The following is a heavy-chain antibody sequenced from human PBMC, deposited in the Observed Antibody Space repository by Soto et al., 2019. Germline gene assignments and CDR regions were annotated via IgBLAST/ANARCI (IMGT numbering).Heavy chain of an antibody. J-gene: IGHJ6*02. D-gene: IGHD1-1*01. Sequence: WASVKVSCKASGGTISSHAITWVRQAPGQGLEWMGGIIPIFGTANYAQKFQGRVTITADESTSTAYMELSSLGSEDTALYCCAGTIQIPYYHGMDVWGQGTTVTVSS. CDR1: GGTISSHA. CDR2: IIPIFGTA. CDR3: AGTIQIPYYHGMDV. V-gene: IGHV1-69*13.